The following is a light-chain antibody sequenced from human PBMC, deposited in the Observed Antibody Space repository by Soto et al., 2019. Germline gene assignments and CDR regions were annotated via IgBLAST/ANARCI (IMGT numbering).Light chain of an antibody. CDR2: KAS. CDR3: QQYNTYST. CDR1: QSISSY. V-gene: IGKV1-5*03. J-gene: IGKJ1*01. Sequence: DIQMTQSPSTLSASVGDRVTITCRASQSISSYLAWYQQRPGKAPKLLIYKASSLDSGVPSGFSGSGSGTEFTLTINSMQPDDFANYYCQQYNTYSTFGQGTKVEIK.